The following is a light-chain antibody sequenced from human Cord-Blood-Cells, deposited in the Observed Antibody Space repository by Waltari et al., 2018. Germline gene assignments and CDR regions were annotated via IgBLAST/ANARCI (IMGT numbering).Light chain of an antibody. J-gene: IGKJ3*01. CDR3: QQYYSTPLT. V-gene: IGKV4-1*01. CDR2: WAS. Sequence: DIVMPQSLASLAGSLGERATINCKSSQSVLYSSNNKNYLAWYQQKPGQPPKLLIYWASTRESGVPDRFSGSGSGTDFTLTISSLQAEDVAVYYCQQYYSTPLTFGPGTKVDIK. CDR1: QSVLYSSNNKNY.